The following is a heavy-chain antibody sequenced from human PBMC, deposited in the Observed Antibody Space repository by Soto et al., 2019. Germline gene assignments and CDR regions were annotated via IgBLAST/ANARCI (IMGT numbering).Heavy chain of an antibody. J-gene: IGHJ4*02. CDR1: GFTFSNSV. V-gene: IGHV3-23*01. CDR2: ISATGTIS. CDR3: AKMAWLGDPPGGDF. D-gene: IGHD6-19*01. Sequence: GGSLRLSCAASGFTFSNSVMAWVRQAPGKGLEWVSAISATGTISFYGDSVKGRFTVSRDNSKDTLYLHMGSLRADDTALYYYAKMAWLGDPPGGDFWGQGTLVTVSS.